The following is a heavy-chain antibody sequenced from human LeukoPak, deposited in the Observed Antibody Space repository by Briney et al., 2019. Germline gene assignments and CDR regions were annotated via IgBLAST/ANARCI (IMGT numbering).Heavy chain of an antibody. Sequence: ASVKVSCKASGYTFTIYGISWVRQAPGQGLEWMGWISPNNGDTKYAQKLQGRVTMTTDTSTNTAYMELRSLTSDDTAVYFCARDGGREVATITPNWFDPWGRGTLVTVSS. V-gene: IGHV1-18*01. CDR1: GYTFTIYG. CDR2: ISPNNGDT. CDR3: ARDGGREVATITPNWFDP. D-gene: IGHD5-24*01. J-gene: IGHJ5*02.